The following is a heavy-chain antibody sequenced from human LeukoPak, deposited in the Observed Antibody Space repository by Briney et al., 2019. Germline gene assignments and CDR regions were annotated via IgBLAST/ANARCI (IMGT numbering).Heavy chain of an antibody. CDR1: GYKFTNYG. D-gene: IGHD1-26*01. CDR3: ARRLVGATIDY. J-gene: IGHJ4*02. V-gene: IGHV1-18*01. CDR2: ISPYNGNT. Sequence: ASVKVSCKASGYKFTNYGISWVRQAPGQGLEWMGWISPYNGNTIYAQKLQGRVTMTTDTSTNTVYMELSSLRSEDTAVYYCARRLVGATIDYWGQGSLVSVSS.